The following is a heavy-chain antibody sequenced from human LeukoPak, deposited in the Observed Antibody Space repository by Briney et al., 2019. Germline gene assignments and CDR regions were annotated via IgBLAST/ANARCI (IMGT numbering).Heavy chain of an antibody. D-gene: IGHD6-13*01. V-gene: IGHV3-21*01. CDR2: ISSSSSYI. Sequence: GGSLRLSCAASGFTFSSYSMNWVRQAPGKGLEGVSSISSSSSYIYYADSVKGRFTISRDNAKNSLYLQMNSLRAEDTAVYYCARAGYSSSWDLDYWGQGTLVTVSS. CDR3: ARAGYSSSWDLDY. J-gene: IGHJ4*02. CDR1: GFTFSSYS.